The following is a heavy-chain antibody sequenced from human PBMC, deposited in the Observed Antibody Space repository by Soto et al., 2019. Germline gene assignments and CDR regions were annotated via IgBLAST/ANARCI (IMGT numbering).Heavy chain of an antibody. Sequence: QITLKESGPTLVKPTQTLTLTCTFSGFSLSTSGVGVGWIRQPPGKALEWLALIYWNDDKRYSPSLKSRLTITQDTSKNQVVLTMTNMDPVDTATYYCAVSSSDSYYYGMDVWGQGTTVTVSS. D-gene: IGHD6-13*01. V-gene: IGHV2-5*01. CDR2: IYWNDDK. CDR1: GFSLSTSGVG. J-gene: IGHJ6*02. CDR3: AVSSSDSYYYGMDV.